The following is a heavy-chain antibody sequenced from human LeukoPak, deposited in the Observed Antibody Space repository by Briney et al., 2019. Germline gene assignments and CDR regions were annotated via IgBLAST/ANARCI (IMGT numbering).Heavy chain of an antibody. CDR3: ASDEGNYFDY. CDR1: VFTFSSYI. Sequence: GGSLRLSCAASVFTFSSYIMNWVRQAPGKGPEWAASISRNSTYIHYADSVKGRFTISRDNARNSLFLQMNSLRAEDTAIYYCASDEGNYFDYWGQGTLVTVSS. V-gene: IGHV3-21*01. J-gene: IGHJ4*02. CDR2: ISRNSTYI.